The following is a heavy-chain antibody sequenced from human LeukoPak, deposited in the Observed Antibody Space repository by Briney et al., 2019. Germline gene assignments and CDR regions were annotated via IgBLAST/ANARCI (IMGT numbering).Heavy chain of an antibody. Sequence: ASVKVSCKPSGYTFTSYDMHWVRQAPGQRLEWMGWINAGNGNTKYSQKFQGRVTITRYTSASTGYMELSSLRSEDTAVYYCARDAGDTAIDHWGQGTLVTVSS. CDR1: GYTFTSYD. CDR2: INAGNGNT. CDR3: ARDAGDTAIDH. V-gene: IGHV1-3*01. D-gene: IGHD5-18*01. J-gene: IGHJ4*02.